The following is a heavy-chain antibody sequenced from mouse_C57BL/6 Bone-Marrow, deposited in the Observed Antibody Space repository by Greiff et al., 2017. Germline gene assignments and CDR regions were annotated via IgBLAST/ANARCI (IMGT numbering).Heavy chain of an antibody. CDR1: GYTFTDYY. Sequence: VQLQQSGPVLVKPGASVKMSCKASGYTFTDYYMNWVKQSHGKSLEWIGVINPYNGGTSYNQKLKGKATLTVDKSSSTAYMELNSLTSEDSAVYYCARGITTVVATRFAYWGQGTLVTVSA. CDR2: INPYNGGT. D-gene: IGHD1-1*01. V-gene: IGHV1-19*01. J-gene: IGHJ3*01. CDR3: ARGITTVVATRFAY.